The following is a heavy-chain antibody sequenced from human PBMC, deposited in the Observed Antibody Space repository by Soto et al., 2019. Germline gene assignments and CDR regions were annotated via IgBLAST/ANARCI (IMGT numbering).Heavy chain of an antibody. CDR2: INHSGST. CDR3: ARGRREGGWHGQKNFDY. D-gene: IGHD6-19*01. CDR1: GGSFSGYY. J-gene: IGHJ4*02. Sequence: QVQLQQWGAGLLKPSETLSLTCAVYGGSFSGYYWSWIRQPPGKGLEWIGEINHSGSTNYNPSLKSRVTISVDTSKNQFSLKLRSVTAADTAVYYCARGRREGGWHGQKNFDYWGQGTLVTVSS. V-gene: IGHV4-34*01.